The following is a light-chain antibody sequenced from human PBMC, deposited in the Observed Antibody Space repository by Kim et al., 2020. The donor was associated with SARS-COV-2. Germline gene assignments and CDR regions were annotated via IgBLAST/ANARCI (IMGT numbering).Light chain of an antibody. V-gene: IGLV3-19*01. J-gene: IGLJ1*01. CDR3: NSRDSSGNHPFYV. CDR1: SLRSYY. Sequence: GQTVRITCQGDSLRSYYASWYQQKPGQAPVLVIYGKNNRPSGIPDRFSGSSSGNTASLTITGAQAEDEADYYCNSRDSSGNHPFYVFGTGTKVTVL. CDR2: GKN.